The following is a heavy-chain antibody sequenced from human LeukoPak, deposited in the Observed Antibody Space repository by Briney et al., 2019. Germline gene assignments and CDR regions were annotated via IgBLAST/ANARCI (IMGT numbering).Heavy chain of an antibody. D-gene: IGHD2-15*01. V-gene: IGHV4-59*01. CDR3: ARENCSGGSCQADY. CDR1: GGSISSYY. CDR2: IYYSGST. J-gene: IGHJ4*02. Sequence: SETLSLTCTVSGGSISSYYWSWIRQPPGKGLEWIGYIYYSGSTNYNPSLKSRVTISVDTSKNQFSLKLSSVTAADTAVYYCARENCSGGSCQADYRGQGTLVTVSS.